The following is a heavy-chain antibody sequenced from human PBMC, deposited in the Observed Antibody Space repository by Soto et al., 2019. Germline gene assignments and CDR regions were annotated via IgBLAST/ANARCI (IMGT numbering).Heavy chain of an antibody. J-gene: IGHJ6*03. Sequence: GGSLRLCCAASGVTVSSYAMSWVRLDPGQGLEWVSAISGSGGSTYYADSVKGRFTISRDNSKNTLYLKMNSLRAEDTAVYFFAKEKAQIYFYYYYYWAVWGKGTTVTVSS. CDR2: ISGSGGST. CDR3: AKEKAQIYFYYYYYWAV. V-gene: IGHV3-23*01. CDR1: GVTVSSYA.